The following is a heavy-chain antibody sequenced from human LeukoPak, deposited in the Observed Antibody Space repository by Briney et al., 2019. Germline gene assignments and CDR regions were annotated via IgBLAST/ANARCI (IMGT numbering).Heavy chain of an antibody. CDR3: ARVWELGSAFDI. J-gene: IGHJ3*02. CDR2: IIPIFGTA. CDR1: GGTFSSYA. Sequence: SVKVSCKASGGTFSSYAISWVRQAPGQGLEWMGGIIPIFGTANYAQKFQGRVTMTRDTSTSTVYMELSSLRSEDTAVYYCARVWELGSAFDIWGQGTMVTVSS. V-gene: IGHV1-69*05. D-gene: IGHD1-26*01.